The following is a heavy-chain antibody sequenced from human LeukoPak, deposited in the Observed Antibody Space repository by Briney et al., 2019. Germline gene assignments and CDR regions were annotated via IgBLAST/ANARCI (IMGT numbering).Heavy chain of an antibody. CDR3: ARLDYGVNKFDY. D-gene: IGHD4-17*01. Sequence: LQGRVTMTTDTSTSTAYMELRSLRSDDTAMYYCARLDYGVNKFDYWGQGTLVTVSS. V-gene: IGHV1-18*01. J-gene: IGHJ4*02.